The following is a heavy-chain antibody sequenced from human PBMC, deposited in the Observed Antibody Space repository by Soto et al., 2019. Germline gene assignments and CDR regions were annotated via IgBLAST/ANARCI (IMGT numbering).Heavy chain of an antibody. CDR1: GYTFTGYY. V-gene: IGHV1-2*04. CDR2: INPNSGGT. CDR3: ARAYDWYYGKEG. Sequence: GASVQVSCKASGYTFTGYYMHWVRQAPGQGLEWMGWINPNSGGTNYAQKFQGWVTMTRDTSISTAYMELSRLRSDDTAVYYCARAYDWYYGKEGMGQGTRSIVSS. J-gene: IGHJ6*01. D-gene: IGHD1-20*01.